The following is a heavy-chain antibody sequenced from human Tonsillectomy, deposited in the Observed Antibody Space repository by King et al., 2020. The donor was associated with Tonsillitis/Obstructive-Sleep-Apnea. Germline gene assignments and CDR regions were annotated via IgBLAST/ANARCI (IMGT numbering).Heavy chain of an antibody. D-gene: IGHD2-2*01. Sequence: QVQLQQWGAGLLKPSETLSLTCAVYGGSFSAYYWSWIRQPPGKGLEWIGAINHSGTTNYNPSLKSRVTISVDTSKNQFSLKLNSLTAADTAVYYCARGDIVVVPTAMSYCYYMDVWGGGTTVTVSS. V-gene: IGHV4-34*01. CDR1: GGSFSAYY. CDR3: ARGDIVVVPTAMSYCYYMDV. CDR2: INHSGTT. J-gene: IGHJ6*03.